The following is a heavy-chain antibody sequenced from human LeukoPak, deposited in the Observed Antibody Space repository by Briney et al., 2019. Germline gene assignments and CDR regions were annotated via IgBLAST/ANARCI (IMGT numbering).Heavy chain of an antibody. J-gene: IGHJ4*02. CDR2: ISGSGGST. CDR1: GFTFSSYG. CDR3: ARDATGYYDSSGYPTDFDY. V-gene: IGHV3-23*01. D-gene: IGHD3-22*01. Sequence: GGSLRLSCAASGFTFSSYGMSWVRQAPGKGLEWVSAISGSGGSTYYADSVKGRFTISRDNAKNSLYLQMNSLRAEDTAVYYCARDATGYYDSSGYPTDFDYWGQGTLVTVSS.